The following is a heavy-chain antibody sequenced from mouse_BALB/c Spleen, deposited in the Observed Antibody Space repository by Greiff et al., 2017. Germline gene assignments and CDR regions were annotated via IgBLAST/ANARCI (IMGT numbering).Heavy chain of an antibody. V-gene: IGHV1-7*01. D-gene: IGHD2-14*01. CDR3: ARVRRDAMDY. J-gene: IGHJ4*01. CDR1: GYTFTSYW. CDR2: INPSTGYT. Sequence: VKLMESGAELAKPGASVKMSCKASGYTFTSYWMHWVKQRPGQGLEWIGYINPSTGYTEYNQKFKDKATLTADKSSSTAYMQLSSLTSEDSAVYYCARVRRDAMDYWGQGTSVTVSS.